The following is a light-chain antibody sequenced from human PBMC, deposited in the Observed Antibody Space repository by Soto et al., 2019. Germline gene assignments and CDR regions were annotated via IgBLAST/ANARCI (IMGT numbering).Light chain of an antibody. J-gene: IGKJ1*01. CDR1: QSISSW. Sequence: DIQMTQSPSTLSASVGDRVTITCRASQSISSWLAWYQQKPGKAPKLLIYDASCLESGVPSRVSGSGSGTEFTLTIDSLQPDDFATYYCQEYKSYSWTFGQGTKVDIK. CDR3: QEYKSYSWT. CDR2: DAS. V-gene: IGKV1-5*01.